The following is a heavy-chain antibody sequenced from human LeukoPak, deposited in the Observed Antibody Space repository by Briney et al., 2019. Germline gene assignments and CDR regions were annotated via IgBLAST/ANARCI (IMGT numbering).Heavy chain of an antibody. J-gene: IGHJ6*02. D-gene: IGHD3-3*01. CDR2: ISYDGRKK. Sequence: RSLRLSCAASGFTFSSHMMHWVRQAPAKGLEWVAVISYDGRKKYYGDSVKGRFTISRDNSKNTLYLQMYSLRPEDTAVFYCARVVSRLEGLGSNIAWPYYYYEVDVWGQGTTVTVSS. CDR1: GFTFSSHM. V-gene: IGHV3-30*03. CDR3: ARVVSRLEGLGSNIAWPYYYYEVDV.